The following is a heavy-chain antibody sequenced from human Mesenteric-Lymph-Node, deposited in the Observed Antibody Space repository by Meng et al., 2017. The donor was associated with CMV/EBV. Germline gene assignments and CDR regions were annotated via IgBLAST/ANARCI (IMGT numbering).Heavy chain of an antibody. V-gene: IGHV4-59*02. Sequence: SETLSLTCTVSGASVSSYYWTWIRQPPGKGLEWIGDISDTGSTNYNPSLKSRVTISVDPSKNQFSLKLTSVTAADTAVYYCTRVPPFYHYDSDYEGNYYGLDVWGQGTTVTVSS. CDR3: TRVPPFYHYDSDYEGNYYGLDV. CDR1: GASVSSYY. D-gene: IGHD3-22*01. J-gene: IGHJ6*02. CDR2: ISDTGST.